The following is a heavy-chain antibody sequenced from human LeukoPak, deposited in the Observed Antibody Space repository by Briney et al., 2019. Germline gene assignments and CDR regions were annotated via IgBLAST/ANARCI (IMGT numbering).Heavy chain of an antibody. CDR3: ARELGIEGPFDY. D-gene: IGHD7-27*01. CDR2: IYHSGST. J-gene: IGHJ4*02. V-gene: IGHV4-30-2*01. CDR1: GGSISSGGYY. Sequence: SETLSLTCTVSGGSISSGGYYWSWIQQPPGKGLEWIGYIYHSGSTYYNPSLKSRVTISVDRSKNQFSLKLSSVTAADTAVYYCARELGIEGPFDYWGQGTLVTVSS.